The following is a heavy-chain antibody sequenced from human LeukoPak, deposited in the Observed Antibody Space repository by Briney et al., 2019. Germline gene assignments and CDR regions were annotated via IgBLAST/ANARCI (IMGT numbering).Heavy chain of an antibody. CDR2: IRFDGSNK. V-gene: IGHV3-30*02. CDR3: AKVGEIYYYMDV. J-gene: IGHJ6*03. Sequence: GGSLILSCVASGFTFSSYGMHWVRQAPGKGLEWVAFIRFDGSNKYSADSVKGRFTISRDNSKSTLYLQMNSLRAEDTAVYYCAKVGEIYYYMDVWGKGTTVTVSS. CDR1: GFTFSSYG.